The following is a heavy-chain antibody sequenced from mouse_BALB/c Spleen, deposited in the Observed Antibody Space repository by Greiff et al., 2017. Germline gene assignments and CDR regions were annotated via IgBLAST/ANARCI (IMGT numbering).Heavy chain of an antibody. J-gene: IGHJ3*01. CDR1: GFNIKDYY. CDR2: IDPENGNT. V-gene: IGHV14-1*02. CDR3: ARRGSSPFAY. D-gene: IGHD1-1*01. Sequence: VQLQQSGAELVRPGALVKLSCKASGFNIKDYYMHWVKQRPEQGLEWIGWIDPENGNTIYDPKFQGKASITADTSSNTAYLQLSSLTSEDTAVYYCARRGSSPFAYWGQGTLVTVSA.